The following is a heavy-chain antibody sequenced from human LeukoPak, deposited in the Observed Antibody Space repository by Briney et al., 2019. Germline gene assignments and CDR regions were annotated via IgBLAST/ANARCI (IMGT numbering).Heavy chain of an antibody. CDR3: AGRRITIFGVVINDY. D-gene: IGHD3-3*01. V-gene: IGHV3-7*01. J-gene: IGHJ4*02. CDR2: IKKDGSEK. CDR1: GFTFSSYW. Sequence: GGSLRLSCAASGFTFSSYWMSWVRQAPGKGLEWVANIKKDGSEKFYVDSVKGRFSISRDNAENSLYLQMNTLRAEDTAVYYCAGRRITIFGVVINDYWGQGTLVTVSS.